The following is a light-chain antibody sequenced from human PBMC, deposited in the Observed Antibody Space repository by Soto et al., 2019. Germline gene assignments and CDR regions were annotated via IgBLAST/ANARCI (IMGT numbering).Light chain of an antibody. CDR1: QDISNY. V-gene: IGKV1-33*01. Sequence: DIQMIQSPSSLSASVGDRVTITCQASQDISNYLNWYQQKPGKAPKLLIYDASNLETGVPSRFSGSGFGTDFTFTISSLQPEDIATYYCQQYDNLPLTFGGGTKV. CDR2: DAS. J-gene: IGKJ4*01. CDR3: QQYDNLPLT.